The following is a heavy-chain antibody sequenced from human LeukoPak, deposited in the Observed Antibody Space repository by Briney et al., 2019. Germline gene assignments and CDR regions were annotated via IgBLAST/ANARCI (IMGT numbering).Heavy chain of an antibody. Sequence: GGSLRLSCAASGFTFSTYVMSWARQAPGKGLEWVSIISGIGGTTYYADSVKGRFTISRDNSKNILYLQMNSLRAEDTAVYYCAKDAGSGWNRVFDYWGQGTLVTVSS. J-gene: IGHJ4*02. CDR3: AKDAGSGWNRVFDY. CDR1: GFTFSTYV. CDR2: ISGIGGTT. V-gene: IGHV3-23*01. D-gene: IGHD6-19*01.